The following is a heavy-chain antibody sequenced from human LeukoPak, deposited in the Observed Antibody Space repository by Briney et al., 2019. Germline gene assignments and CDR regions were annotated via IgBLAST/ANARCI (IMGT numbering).Heavy chain of an antibody. J-gene: IGHJ4*02. Sequence: GASVTVSFKVSGYTLTELSMHWVRQAPGKGLEWMGGFDPEDGETIYAQKFQGRVTMTEDTSTDTAYMELSSLRSEDTAVYYCATHSSGSYYVSDYWGQGTLVTVSS. CDR3: ATHSSGSYYVSDY. V-gene: IGHV1-24*01. CDR1: GYTLTELS. CDR2: FDPEDGET. D-gene: IGHD1-26*01.